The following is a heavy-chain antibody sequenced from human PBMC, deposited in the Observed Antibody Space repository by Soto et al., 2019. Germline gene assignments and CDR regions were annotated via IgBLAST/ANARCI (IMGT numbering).Heavy chain of an antibody. CDR1: GFTFSSYG. D-gene: IGHD2-15*01. CDR2: IWYDGSNK. J-gene: IGHJ6*03. Sequence: QVQLVESGGGVVQPGRSLRLSCAASGFTFSSYGMHWVRQAPGKGLEWVAVIWYDGSNKYYADSVKGRFTISRDNSKNTLYLQMNSLSAEDTAVYYCARQHCSGGSCYRNSYYYYYYMDVWGKGTTVTVSS. V-gene: IGHV3-33*01. CDR3: ARQHCSGGSCYRNSYYYYYYMDV.